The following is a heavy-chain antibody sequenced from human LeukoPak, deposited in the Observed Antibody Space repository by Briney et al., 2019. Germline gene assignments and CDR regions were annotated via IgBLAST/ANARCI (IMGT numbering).Heavy chain of an antibody. CDR1: GFTFSSYS. J-gene: IGHJ1*01. CDR3: ARDWPTIAAAGTIPEYFQH. D-gene: IGHD6-13*01. CDR2: ISSSSSYI. V-gene: IGHV3-21*01. Sequence: GGSLRLSCAASGFTFSSYSMNWVRQAPGKGLEWVSSISSSSSYIYYADSVKGRFTISRDNVKNSLYLQMNSLRAEDTAVYYCARDWPTIAAAGTIPEYFQHWGQGTLVTVSS.